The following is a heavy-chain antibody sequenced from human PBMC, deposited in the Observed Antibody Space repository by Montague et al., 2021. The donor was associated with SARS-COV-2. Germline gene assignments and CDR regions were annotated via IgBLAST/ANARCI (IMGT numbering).Heavy chain of an antibody. D-gene: IGHD6-19*01. Sequence: SETLSLTCTVSGGSISSYYWSWIRQPPGKGLEWIGYIYYSGSTNYNPSLKSRVTISVDTSKNQFSLKLSSATAADTAVYYCARGSGWMGNAFDIWGQGTMVTVSS. CDR1: GGSISSYY. V-gene: IGHV4-59*01. J-gene: IGHJ3*02. CDR3: ARGSGWMGNAFDI. CDR2: IYYSGST.